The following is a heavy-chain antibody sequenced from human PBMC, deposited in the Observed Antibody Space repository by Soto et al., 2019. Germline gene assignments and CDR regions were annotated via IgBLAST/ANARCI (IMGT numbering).Heavy chain of an antibody. Sequence: SETLCLSCTVAGGSISSYYGSWIRQPPGEGLEWIGYIYYSGSTNYNPSLKSRVTISVHTSKNQFSLKLSSVTAADTAVFYCASIRPAGVRGMAFRGKGTTVPVSS. D-gene: IGHD3-10*01. CDR1: GGSISSYY. CDR3: ASIRPAGVRGMAF. CDR2: IYYSGST. J-gene: IGHJ6*03. V-gene: IGHV4-59*08.